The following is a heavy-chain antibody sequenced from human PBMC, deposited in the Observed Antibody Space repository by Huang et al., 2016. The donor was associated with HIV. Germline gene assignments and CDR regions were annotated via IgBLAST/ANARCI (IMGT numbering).Heavy chain of an antibody. Sequence: QVQLVESGGGVVQPGGSLRLYCAASGFTFSSYVMHWVRQAPGKGLEWVAFIHYEGSNRYYADSVKGRFTISRDNSKNTLYLQMNSLRAEDTAVYFCAKFGSSGYLPRYSFDYWGQGTLVTVSS. CDR1: GFTFSSYV. CDR2: IHYEGSNR. V-gene: IGHV3-30*02. D-gene: IGHD3-22*01. CDR3: AKFGSSGYLPRYSFDY. J-gene: IGHJ4*02.